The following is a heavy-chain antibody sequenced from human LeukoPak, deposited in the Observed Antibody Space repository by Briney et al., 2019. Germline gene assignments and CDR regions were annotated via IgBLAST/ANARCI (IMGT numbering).Heavy chain of an antibody. CDR2: ISGNSITR. J-gene: IGHJ6*02. D-gene: IGHD3-10*01. CDR1: GFIFSDYN. CDR3: ARYFGDPQGMDV. V-gene: IGHV3-48*02. Sequence: GGSLRLSCAASGFIFSDYNMNWVRQAPGKGLEWVSHISGNSITRYYADSVKGRFTISRDNVKNSLYLQMNSLRDEDTAVYYRARYFGDPQGMDVWGQGTTVTVSS.